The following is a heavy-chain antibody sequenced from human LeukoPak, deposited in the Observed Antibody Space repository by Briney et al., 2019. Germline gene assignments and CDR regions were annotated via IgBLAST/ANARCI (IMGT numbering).Heavy chain of an antibody. V-gene: IGHV3-33*01. CDR2: IWYDGSNK. CDR3: ARDRYYYDSSGYYYDY. D-gene: IGHD3-22*01. Sequence: PGGSLRLSCAASGFTFSSYGMHWVRRAPGKGLEWVAVIWYDGSNKYYADSVKGRFTISRDNSKNTLYLQMNSLRAEDTAVYYCARDRYYYDSSGYYYDYWGQGTLVTVSS. CDR1: GFTFSSYG. J-gene: IGHJ4*02.